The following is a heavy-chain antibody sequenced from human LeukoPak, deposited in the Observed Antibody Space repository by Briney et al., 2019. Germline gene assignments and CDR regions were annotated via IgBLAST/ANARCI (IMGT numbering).Heavy chain of an antibody. CDR1: GFTFSSYA. CDR3: AKQDFNNWFDP. J-gene: IGHJ5*02. V-gene: IGHV3-23*01. Sequence: GGSLRLSCAASGFTFSSYAMSWVRQAAEKGLEWVSGISGSGGSTDYADSVKGRFTISRDNSKNTLYLQMNSLRADDTAVYYCAKQDFNNWFDPWGQGTLVTVSS. CDR2: ISGSGGST. D-gene: IGHD2/OR15-2a*01.